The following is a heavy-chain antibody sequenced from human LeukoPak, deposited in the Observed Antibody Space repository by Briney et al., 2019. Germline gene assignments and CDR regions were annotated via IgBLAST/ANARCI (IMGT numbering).Heavy chain of an antibody. D-gene: IGHD2-2*01. V-gene: IGHV4-4*07. CDR2: IYTSGST. CDR3: ARSDCSSTSCPYGMDV. J-gene: IGHJ6*02. Sequence: SETLSLTCTVSGGSIGSYYWSWIRQPAGKGLEWIGRIYTSGSTNYNPSLKSRVTMSVDTSKNQFSLKLSSVTAADTAVYYCARSDCSSTSCPYGMDVWGQGTTVTVSS. CDR1: GGSIGSYY.